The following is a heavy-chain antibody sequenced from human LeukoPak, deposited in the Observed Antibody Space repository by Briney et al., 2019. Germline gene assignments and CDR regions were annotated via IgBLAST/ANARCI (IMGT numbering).Heavy chain of an antibody. D-gene: IGHD3-22*01. J-gene: IGHJ4*02. V-gene: IGHV3-48*01. CDR1: GFTFSSYS. Sequence: GGSLRLSCAASGFTFSSYSMNWVRQAPGKGLEWVSYISSSSSTIYYADSVKGRFTISRDNAKNSLYLQMNSLRAEDTAVYYCAKDRDYYDSSGSSFDYWGQGTLVTVSS. CDR3: AKDRDYYDSSGSSFDY. CDR2: ISSSSSTI.